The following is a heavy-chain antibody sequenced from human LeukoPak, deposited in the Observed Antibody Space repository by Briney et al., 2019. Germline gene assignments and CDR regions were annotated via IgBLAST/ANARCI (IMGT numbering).Heavy chain of an antibody. CDR2: ISYDGSNK. D-gene: IGHD6-13*01. V-gene: IGHV3-30-3*01. CDR1: GFMFSSNW. CDR3: ARGTPYSSSWYDWFDP. J-gene: IGHJ5*02. Sequence: GGSLRLSCAASGFMFSSNWMSWVRQAPGKGLEWVAVISYDGSNKYYADSVKGRFTISRDNSKNTLYLQMNSLGAEDTAVYYCARGTPYSSSWYDWFDPWGQGTLVTVSS.